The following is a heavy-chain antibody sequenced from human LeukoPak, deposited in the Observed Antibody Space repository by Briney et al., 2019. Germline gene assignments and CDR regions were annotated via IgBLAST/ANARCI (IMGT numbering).Heavy chain of an antibody. CDR2: IYNTIDV. D-gene: IGHD3-9*01. J-gene: IGHJ4*02. V-gene: IGHV4-59*01. CDR3: ARSRNYDTTGYNPTYYFDS. Sequence: PSETLSLTCALSGGSIIGSYWTWIRQSPRGSLQYIGYIYNTIDVNYSPSPQRRVTISIDMSRSQFSLRLNSVTAADTAIYYCARSRNYDTTGYNPTYYFDSWGQGALVTVSS. CDR1: GGSIIGSY.